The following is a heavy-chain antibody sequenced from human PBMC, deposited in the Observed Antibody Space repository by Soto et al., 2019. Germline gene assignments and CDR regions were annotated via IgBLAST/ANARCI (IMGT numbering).Heavy chain of an antibody. CDR3: AKIDYGDCVPIDY. CDR1: GFTFSRHW. J-gene: IGHJ4*02. Sequence: EVQLVESGGGLVQPGGSLRVFCAASGFTFSRHWMSWVRQAPGKGLEWVANIKEDGSAPYYMDSVRGRFTIARDNARNSMDLQRNSLRAEDTDVYYCAKIDYGDCVPIDYWGQGTLVTVSS. V-gene: IGHV3-7*05. CDR2: IKEDGSAP. D-gene: IGHD4-17*01.